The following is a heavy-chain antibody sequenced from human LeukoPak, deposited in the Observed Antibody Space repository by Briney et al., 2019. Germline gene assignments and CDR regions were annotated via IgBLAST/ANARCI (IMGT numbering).Heavy chain of an antibody. V-gene: IGHV1-69*13. J-gene: IGHJ1*01. CDR1: GGTFSSYA. CDR3: ASTYCSSTSCYEYFQH. D-gene: IGHD2-2*01. CDR2: IIPIFGTA. Sequence: GASVKVSCKASGGTFSSYAISWVRQAPGQGLEWMGGIIPIFGTANYAQKFQGRVTITADESTSTAYMELSSLRSEDTAVYYCASTYCSSTSCYEYFQHWGQGILVTVSS.